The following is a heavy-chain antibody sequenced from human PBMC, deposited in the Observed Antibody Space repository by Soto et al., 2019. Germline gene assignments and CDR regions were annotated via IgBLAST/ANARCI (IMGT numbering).Heavy chain of an antibody. V-gene: IGHV3-23*01. J-gene: IGHJ3*02. D-gene: IGHD3-3*01. CDR2: ISGSLGSA. Sequence: GGSLRLSCAVSGFTYNDYAMSWVRQAPGKGLEWVSTISGSLGSAYYAASVECRFTISGDNSNNTLYLQMNSLRVEDTATYYCAKDSRLRGFGLIIHAFDIWGHGTMVTVSS. CDR1: GFTYNDYA. CDR3: AKDSRLRGFGLIIHAFDI.